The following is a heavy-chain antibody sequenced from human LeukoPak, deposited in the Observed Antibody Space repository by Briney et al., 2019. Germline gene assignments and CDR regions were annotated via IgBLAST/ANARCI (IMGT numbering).Heavy chain of an antibody. CDR2: INWNGGST. CDR3: AREGVPAAIRWGAFDY. Sequence: GGSLTLTCAASGFTFDDYGMSWVRQAPGTGQERVSGINWNGGSTGYVDSVKGRFTISRDNAKNSLYLQMNSLRAEDTALYYCAREGVPAAIRWGAFDYWGQGTLVTVSS. V-gene: IGHV3-20*04. J-gene: IGHJ4*02. D-gene: IGHD2-2*02. CDR1: GFTFDDYG.